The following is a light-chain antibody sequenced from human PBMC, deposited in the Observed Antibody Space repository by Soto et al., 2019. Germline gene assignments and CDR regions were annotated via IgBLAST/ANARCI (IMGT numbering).Light chain of an antibody. Sequence: EIVMTQSPATLSVSPGERATLSCRASQSVSSNLAWYQHKPDHAPRLLIYGASTTATGIPARFSGSGSGTEFTLTISRLQSEYFAVYYCQQYNNWWTFGQGTKVEIK. CDR2: GAS. J-gene: IGKJ1*01. V-gene: IGKV3-15*01. CDR1: QSVSSN. CDR3: QQYNNWWT.